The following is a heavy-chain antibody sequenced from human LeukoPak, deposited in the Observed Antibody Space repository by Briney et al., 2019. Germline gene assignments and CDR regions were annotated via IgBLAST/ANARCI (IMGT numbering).Heavy chain of an antibody. CDR1: GYTFTGYY. CDR3: ARDWTYQRPGVDS. Sequence: ASLKVSCKASGYTFTGYYMHWVRQAPGQGLEWMGWIDPNSGGTNYAQKFQGRVTMTRDPSISTAYMELSRLRSDDTAVYYGARDWTYQRPGVDSWGQGTLVTVSS. J-gene: IGHJ4*02. V-gene: IGHV1-2*02. CDR2: IDPNSGGT. D-gene: IGHD3/OR15-3a*01.